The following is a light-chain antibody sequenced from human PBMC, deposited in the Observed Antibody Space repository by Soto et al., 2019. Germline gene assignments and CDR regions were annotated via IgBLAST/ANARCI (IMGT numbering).Light chain of an antibody. J-gene: IGKJ1*01. CDR1: QSISSN. Sequence: EIVMTQSPATLCVSPGEGATLSCRASQSISSNLAWYQQKPGQAPRLLIYGASTRATGIPARFSGSGSGTEFTLTISSLQSEDFAVYYCQQYNNWPPWTVGQGTKVDIK. V-gene: IGKV3-15*01. CDR3: QQYNNWPPWT. CDR2: GAS.